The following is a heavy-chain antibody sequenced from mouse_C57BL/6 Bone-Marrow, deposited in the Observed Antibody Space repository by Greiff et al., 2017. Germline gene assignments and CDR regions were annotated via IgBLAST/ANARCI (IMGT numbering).Heavy chain of an antibody. V-gene: IGHV1-19*01. CDR1: GYTFTDYY. Sequence: EVQLVESGPVLVKPGASVKMSCKASGYTFTDYYMNWVKQSHGKSLEWIGVINPYNGGTSYNQKFKGKATLTVDKSSSTAYMELNSLTSEDSAVYYCARRDDYDVPYYFDYWGQGTTLTVSS. CDR2: INPYNGGT. D-gene: IGHD2-4*01. J-gene: IGHJ2*01. CDR3: ARRDDYDVPYYFDY.